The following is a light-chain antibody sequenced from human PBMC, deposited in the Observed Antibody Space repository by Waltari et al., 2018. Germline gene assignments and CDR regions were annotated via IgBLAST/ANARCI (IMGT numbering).Light chain of an antibody. CDR3: APWDGRLAGVL. J-gene: IGLJ2*01. CDR1: NSNIGSNV. CDR2: SND. V-gene: IGLV1-44*01. Sequence: QSVLTQPPSASGTPGQRVTISCSGSNSNIGSNVVNWYQQVPGMAPRLLIYSNDQPPSGVPDRVSGSKSGTSASLVISGLQSDDEGNYYCAPWDGRLAGVLFGGGTKVTVL.